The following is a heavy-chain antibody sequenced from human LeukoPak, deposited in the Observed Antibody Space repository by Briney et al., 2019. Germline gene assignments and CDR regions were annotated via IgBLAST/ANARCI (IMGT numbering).Heavy chain of an antibody. D-gene: IGHD3-22*01. J-gene: IGHJ4*02. CDR1: GYTFTSYY. CDR3: ARDFRDSSGYYYASRD. Sequence: ASVKVSCKASGYTFTSYYMHWVRQAPGQGLEWMGWINAYNGNTDYSQKVQGRVTMTTDTSTSTAYMELRSLRSDDTAVYYCARDFRDSSGYYYASRDWGQGTLVTVSS. CDR2: INAYNGNT. V-gene: IGHV1-18*04.